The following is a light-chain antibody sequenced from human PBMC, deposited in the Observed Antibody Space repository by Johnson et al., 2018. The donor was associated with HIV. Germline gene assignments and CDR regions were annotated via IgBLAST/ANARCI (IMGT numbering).Light chain of an antibody. V-gene: IGLV1-51*01. Sequence: QSVLTQPPSASGTPGQRVTISCSGSSSNIGSNTVNWYQQLPGTAPKLLIYENNKRPSGIPDRFSGSKSGTSVTLGITGLQTGDEADYYCGAWDTSLSAGGVFGTGTKVTVL. CDR2: ENN. CDR1: SSNIGSNT. CDR3: GAWDTSLSAGGV. J-gene: IGLJ1*01.